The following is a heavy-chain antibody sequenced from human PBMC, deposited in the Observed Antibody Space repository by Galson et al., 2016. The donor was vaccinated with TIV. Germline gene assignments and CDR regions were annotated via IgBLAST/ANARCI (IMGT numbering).Heavy chain of an antibody. CDR3: ARDGGGTPAKSLGY. V-gene: IGHV1-3*01. J-gene: IGHJ4*02. D-gene: IGHD3-16*01. CDR2: INAGNGNK. Sequence: SVKVSCKASGYTFTSRAVHWVRQAPGQSLEWMAWINAGNGNKKYSENFQGRLTITRATSASTVYMELSSLRSEDTAVYYCARDGGGTPAKSLGYWGQGTLVTVSS. CDR1: GYTFTSRA.